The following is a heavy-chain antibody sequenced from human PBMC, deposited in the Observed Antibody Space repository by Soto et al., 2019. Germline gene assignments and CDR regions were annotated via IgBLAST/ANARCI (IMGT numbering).Heavy chain of an antibody. J-gene: IGHJ3*02. CDR1: GGSISSSSYY. CDR2: IYYSGST. D-gene: IGHD3-9*01. CDR3: ARHSGNRYFDWPYHAFDI. Sequence: QLQLQESGPGLVKPSETLSLTCTVSGGSISSSSYYWGWIRQPPGKGLEWIGSIYYSGSTYYNPSLKTRVPISLDTPNNQFSLKLSSVTAADTAVYYCARHSGNRYFDWPYHAFDIWGQGTMVTVSS. V-gene: IGHV4-39*01.